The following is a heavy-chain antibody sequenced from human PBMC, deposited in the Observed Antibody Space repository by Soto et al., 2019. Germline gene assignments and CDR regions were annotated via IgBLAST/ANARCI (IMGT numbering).Heavy chain of an antibody. CDR1: GFTVSNNY. CDR3: GTARGGGGY. J-gene: IGHJ4*02. Sequence: EVQLVESGGGLIQPGGSLRLSCAVSGFTVSNNYMSWVRQAPGKGLEGVSVIYSGGYTAYGDSVKGRFTISRDNSKNTLLLKMNSTGAEGAAVFYGGTARGGGGYWGQGTLVTVSS. V-gene: IGHV3-53*01. CDR2: IYSGGYT. D-gene: IGHD3-10*01.